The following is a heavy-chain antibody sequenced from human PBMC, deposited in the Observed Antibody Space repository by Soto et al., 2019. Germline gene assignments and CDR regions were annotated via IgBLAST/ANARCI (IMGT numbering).Heavy chain of an antibody. J-gene: IGHJ4*02. V-gene: IGHV4-34*01. CDR1: GGSFSGYC. Sequence: QVQLQQWGAGLLKPSETLSLTCAVYGGSFSGYCWSWIRQPPGKGQEWIGEIDHNGHTNYNPSLKCPLTISVAKSKNQFSLRLSSMTAADTAIYYCSLYGSGIYYISRDQYWGQGTLVTVSS. D-gene: IGHD3-10*01. CDR2: IDHNGHT. CDR3: SLYGSGIYYISRDQY.